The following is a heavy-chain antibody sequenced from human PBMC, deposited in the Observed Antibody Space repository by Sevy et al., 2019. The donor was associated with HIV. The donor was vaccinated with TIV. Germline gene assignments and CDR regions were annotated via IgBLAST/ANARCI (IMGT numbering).Heavy chain of an antibody. Sequence: GGSLRLSCAASGFTFSSYGMHWVRQAPGKGLEWVAFIRYDGSNKYYADSVKGRFTISRVNSKNTLYLQMNSLRADDMAVYYCAVIFPAAVTFYYEYYMDVWGKGTTVTVSS. D-gene: IGHD3-16*01. J-gene: IGHJ6*03. V-gene: IGHV3-30*02. CDR2: IRYDGSNK. CDR1: GFTFSSYG. CDR3: AVIFPAAVTFYYEYYMDV.